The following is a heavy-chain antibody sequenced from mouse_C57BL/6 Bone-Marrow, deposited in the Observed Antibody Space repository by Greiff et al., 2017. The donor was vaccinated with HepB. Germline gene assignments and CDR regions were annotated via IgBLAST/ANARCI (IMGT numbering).Heavy chain of an antibody. CDR3: ARWDYSYAMDY. V-gene: IGHV5-17*01. J-gene: IGHJ4*01. CDR1: GFTFSDYG. Sequence: EVQRVESGGGLVKPGGSLKLSCAASGFTFSDYGMHWVRQAPEKGLEWVAYISSGSSTIYYADTVKGRFTISRDNAKNTLFLQMTSLRSEDTAMYYCARWDYSYAMDYWGQGTSVTVSS. D-gene: IGHD2-4*01. CDR2: ISSGSSTI.